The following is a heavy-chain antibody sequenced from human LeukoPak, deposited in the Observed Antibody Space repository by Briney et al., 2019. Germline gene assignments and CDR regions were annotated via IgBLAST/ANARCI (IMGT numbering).Heavy chain of an antibody. V-gene: IGHV1-18*04. CDR2: ISAYNGNT. Sequence: GASVKVSCKASGYTFTGYYMHWVRQAPGQGLEWMGWISAYNGNTNYAQKLQGRVTMTTDTSTSTAYMELRSLRSDDTAVYYCARDPAPKHAFDIWGQGTMVTVSS. CDR1: GYTFTGYY. CDR3: ARDPAPKHAFDI. J-gene: IGHJ3*02.